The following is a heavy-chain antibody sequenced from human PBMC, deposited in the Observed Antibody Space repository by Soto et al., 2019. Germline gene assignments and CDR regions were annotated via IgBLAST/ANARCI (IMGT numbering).Heavy chain of an antibody. J-gene: IGHJ5*02. CDR1: GGSFSGYY. CDR3: ARGSDPYSSSWGGPYNWFDP. V-gene: IGHV4-34*01. Sequence: SETLSLTCAVYGGSFSGYYWSWIRQPPGKGLEWIGEINHSGSTNYNPSLKSRVTISVDTSKNQFSLKLSSVTAADTAVYYCARGSDPYSSSWGGPYNWFDPWGQGTLVTVSS. D-gene: IGHD6-13*01. CDR2: INHSGST.